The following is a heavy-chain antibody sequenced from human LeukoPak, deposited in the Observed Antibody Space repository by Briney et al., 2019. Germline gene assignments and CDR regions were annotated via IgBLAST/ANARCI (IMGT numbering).Heavy chain of an antibody. D-gene: IGHD6-13*01. CDR1: GGSISSYY. Sequence: SETLSLTCTVSGGSISSYYWSWIRQPPGEGLEWIGYIYYSGSTNYNPSLKSRVTISVGTSKNQFSLKLSSVTAADTAVYYCARVGIADAFDIWGQGTMVTVSS. CDR2: IYYSGST. CDR3: ARVGIADAFDI. V-gene: IGHV4-59*01. J-gene: IGHJ3*02.